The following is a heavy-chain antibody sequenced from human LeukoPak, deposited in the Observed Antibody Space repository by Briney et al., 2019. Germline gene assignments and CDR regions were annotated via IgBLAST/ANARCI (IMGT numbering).Heavy chain of an antibody. D-gene: IGHD3-22*01. CDR2: IKQDGSEK. J-gene: IGHJ6*02. Sequence: GGSLRLSCAASGFTFSSYWMSWVRQAPGKGLEWVANIKQDGSEKYYVDFVKGRFTMSRDNAKNSLYLQMNSLRAEDTAVYYCARVRSYYDSSGYFHYYGMDVWGQGTTVTVSS. CDR3: ARVRSYYDSSGYFHYYGMDV. CDR1: GFTFSSYW. V-gene: IGHV3-7*03.